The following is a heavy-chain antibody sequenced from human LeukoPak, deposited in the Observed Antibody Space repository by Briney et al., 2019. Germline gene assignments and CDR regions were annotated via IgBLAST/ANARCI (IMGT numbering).Heavy chain of an antibody. Sequence: PGGSLRLSCVASGFTISSYWMHWVRQAPGKGLEWVANIKQDGSEEYYVDSVKGRFTISRDNAKNSLYLQMNSLRAEDTAVYYCARRYFDYWGQGILVTVSP. J-gene: IGHJ4*02. CDR2: IKQDGSEE. CDR3: ARRYFDY. CDR1: GFTISSYW. V-gene: IGHV3-7*03.